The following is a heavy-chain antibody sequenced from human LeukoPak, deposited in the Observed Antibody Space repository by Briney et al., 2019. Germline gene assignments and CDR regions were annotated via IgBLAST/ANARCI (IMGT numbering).Heavy chain of an antibody. D-gene: IGHD2/OR15-2a*01. J-gene: IGHJ4*02. V-gene: IGHV3-30*04. CDR1: GFTFSSYA. Sequence: GGSLRLSCAASGFTFSSYAMHWVRQAPGKGLEWVTIISYDGTNKYYADSVKGRFTISRDNSKNTLFLQMNSLRAEDTAVYYCARDFLGSLGYWGQGTLVTVSS. CDR2: ISYDGTNK. CDR3: ARDFLGSLGY.